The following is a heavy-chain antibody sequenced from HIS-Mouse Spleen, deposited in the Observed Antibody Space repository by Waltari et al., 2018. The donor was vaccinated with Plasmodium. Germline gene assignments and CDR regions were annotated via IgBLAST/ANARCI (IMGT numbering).Heavy chain of an antibody. V-gene: IGHV3-30*04. CDR2: ISYDGSNK. D-gene: IGHD3-10*01. CDR3: ALSGH. Sequence: QVKMVGSGGGVVQPGSSLRLPCAASGFTFSGYAMHWVRQAPGKGLEWVAVISYDGSNKYYADSVKGRFTISRDNSKDTLYLQMNSLRAEDTAVYYCALSGHWGQGTLVTVSS. J-gene: IGHJ4*02. CDR1: GFTFSGYA.